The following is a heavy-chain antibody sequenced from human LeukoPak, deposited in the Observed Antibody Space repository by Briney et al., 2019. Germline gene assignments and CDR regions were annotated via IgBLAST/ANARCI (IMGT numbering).Heavy chain of an antibody. CDR2: IYSGGST. Sequence: PGGSLRLSCAASGFTLSSNYMSWVRQAPGKGLEWVSVIYSGGSTYYADSVKGRFTISRDNSKNTLYLQMNSLRAEDTAVYYCASSTHNSGWFGFDYWGQGTLVTVSS. V-gene: IGHV3-53*01. D-gene: IGHD6-19*01. J-gene: IGHJ4*02. CDR3: ASSTHNSGWFGFDY. CDR1: GFTLSSNY.